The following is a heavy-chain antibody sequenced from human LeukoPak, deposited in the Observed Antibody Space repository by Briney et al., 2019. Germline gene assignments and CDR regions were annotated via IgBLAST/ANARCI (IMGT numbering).Heavy chain of an antibody. D-gene: IGHD3-10*01. Sequence: SETLSLTCTVSGGSISSDYWQWIQQPPGKGLEWIGYIYNSGSNNYNPSLKSRVTISIDTSKNQFSLKLTSVTAADTAVYYCATRGYWGQGTLVTVSS. V-gene: IGHV4-59*08. CDR1: GGSISSDY. CDR2: IYNSGSN. J-gene: IGHJ4*02. CDR3: ATRGY.